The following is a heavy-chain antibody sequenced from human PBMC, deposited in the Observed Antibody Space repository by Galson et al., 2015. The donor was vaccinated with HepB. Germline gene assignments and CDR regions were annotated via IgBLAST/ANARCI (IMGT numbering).Heavy chain of an antibody. CDR1: GYSFTTYG. D-gene: IGHD6-19*01. CDR3: AKDGLQWHDQ. CDR2: ISAHNGNT. Sequence: SVKVSCKASGYSFTTYGISWVRQAPGQGLEWMGWISAHNGNTKYAQKLQGRVSMTTDTSTSTAYMELRSLRSDDTAVYYCAKDGLQWHDQWGQGTLVTVSS. J-gene: IGHJ4*02. V-gene: IGHV1-18*01.